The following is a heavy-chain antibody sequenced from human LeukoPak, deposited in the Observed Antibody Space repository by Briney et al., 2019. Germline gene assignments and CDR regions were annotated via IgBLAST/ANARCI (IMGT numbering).Heavy chain of an antibody. V-gene: IGHV1-2*02. CDR2: INPNSGGT. J-gene: IGHJ6*03. CDR1: GYTFTGYY. Sequence: GASVKVSCKASGYTFTGYYMHWVRQAPGQGLEWMGWINPNSGGTNYAQKFQGRVTMTRDTSISTAYMELSRLRSDDTAVYYCARGRAARRDYYYYMDVWGKGTTVTVSS. CDR3: ARGRAARRDYYYYMDV. D-gene: IGHD6-6*01.